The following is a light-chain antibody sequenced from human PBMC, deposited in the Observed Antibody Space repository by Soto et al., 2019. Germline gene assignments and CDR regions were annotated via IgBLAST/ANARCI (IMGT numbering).Light chain of an antibody. CDR2: WAS. V-gene: IGKV4-1*01. Sequence: IVMTQSPDSLAVSLGERATINCRSSQSVFQSFHRKNLIAWYQQKPGQPPKLLFYWASARESGVPDRFSVSESGTDFTLTINSLQAEDVAVYYCQQYNNWPRATFGGGTRVEIK. CDR3: QQYNNWPRAT. J-gene: IGKJ4*01. CDR1: QSVFQSFHRKNL.